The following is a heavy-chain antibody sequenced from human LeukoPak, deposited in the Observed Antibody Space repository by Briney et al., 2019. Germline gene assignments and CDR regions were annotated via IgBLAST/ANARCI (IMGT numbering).Heavy chain of an antibody. Sequence: SETLSLTCTVSGGSISSSSYYWGWIRQPPGKGLEWIGYIYYSGSTNYNPSLKSRVTISVDTSKNQFSLKLSSVTAADTAVYYCARSMTTVTMLNLWGQGTLVTVSS. J-gene: IGHJ4*02. D-gene: IGHD4-17*01. CDR2: IYYSGST. V-gene: IGHV4-61*05. CDR3: ARSMTTVTMLNL. CDR1: GGSISSSSYY.